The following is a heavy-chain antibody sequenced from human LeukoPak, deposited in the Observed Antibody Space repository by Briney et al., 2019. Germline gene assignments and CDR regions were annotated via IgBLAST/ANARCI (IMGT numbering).Heavy chain of an antibody. CDR1: GGSISSYY. CDR2: IYYSGST. D-gene: IGHD4-11*01. Sequence: PSETLSLTCTVSGGSISSYYWSWIRQHPGKGLEWIGYIYYSGSTYYNPSLKSRVTISVDTSKNQFSLKLSSVTAADTAVYYCARYYSNYYYGMDVWGQGTTVTVSS. V-gene: IGHV4-59*06. J-gene: IGHJ6*02. CDR3: ARYYSNYYYGMDV.